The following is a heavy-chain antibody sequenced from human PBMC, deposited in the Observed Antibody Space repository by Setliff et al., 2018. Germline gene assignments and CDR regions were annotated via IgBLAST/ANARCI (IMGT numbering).Heavy chain of an antibody. CDR1: GFSFSNHN. Sequence: GSLRLSCAASGFSFSNHNMNWFRQAPGKGLEWVANIKQDGSEKYYVDSVKGRFTISRDNAKNSLYLQMNSLRAEDMALYYCAKGYCSSTSCYVDYWGQGTLVTVSS. V-gene: IGHV3-7*03. J-gene: IGHJ4*02. CDR3: AKGYCSSTSCYVDY. D-gene: IGHD2-2*01. CDR2: IKQDGSEK.